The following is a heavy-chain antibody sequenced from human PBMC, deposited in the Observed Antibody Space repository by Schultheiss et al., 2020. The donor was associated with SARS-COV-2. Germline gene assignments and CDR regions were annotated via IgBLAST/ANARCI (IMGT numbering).Heavy chain of an antibody. D-gene: IGHD2-21*02. J-gene: IGHJ1*01. CDR3: TRGPVTNCAGADCLPRF. Sequence: LRLSCTVSGGSISSGGYYWSWIRQHPGKGLEWIGYIYYSGSTYYNPSLKSRVTISVDTSKNQFSLKLSSVTAADTAVYYCTRGPVTNCAGADCLPRFWGQGTLVTVSS. V-gene: IGHV4-31*03. CDR2: IYYSGST. CDR1: GGSISSGGYY.